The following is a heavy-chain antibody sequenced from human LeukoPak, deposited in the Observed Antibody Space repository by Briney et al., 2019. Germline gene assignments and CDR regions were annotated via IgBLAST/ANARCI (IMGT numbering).Heavy chain of an antibody. CDR2: IDPSDSYT. CDR3: ARLPVRGEGYKLDY. V-gene: IGHV5-10-1*01. Sequence: GEALQISCKGSGYSFTNYWITWVRQMPGKGREWMGRIDPSDSYTNYSPSFEGHVTISADKSISTAYLQWSSLKASDTAMYYCARLPVRGEGYKLDYWGQGTLVTVSS. D-gene: IGHD5-24*01. CDR1: GYSFTNYW. J-gene: IGHJ4*02.